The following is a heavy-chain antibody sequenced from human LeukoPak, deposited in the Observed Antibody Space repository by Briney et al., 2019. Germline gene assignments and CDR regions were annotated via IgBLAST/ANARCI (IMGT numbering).Heavy chain of an antibody. CDR3: AKDRDYNYYDSSGYSRPKFDY. Sequence: GGSLRLSCAASGFKFSSYSMKWVRQAPGKGLEWVSFISSSSSYIYYADSVKGRFTISRDNSKNTLYLQMNSLRAEDTAVYYCAKDRDYNYYDSSGYSRPKFDYWGQGTLVTVSS. D-gene: IGHD3-22*01. V-gene: IGHV3-21*01. CDR1: GFKFSSYS. J-gene: IGHJ4*02. CDR2: ISSSSSYI.